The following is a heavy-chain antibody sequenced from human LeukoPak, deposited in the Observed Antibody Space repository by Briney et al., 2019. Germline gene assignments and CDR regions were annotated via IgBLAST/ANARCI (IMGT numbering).Heavy chain of an antibody. CDR3: ARAGTDSSGYYEDY. D-gene: IGHD3-22*01. CDR2: IKSKTDGGTT. V-gene: IGHV3-15*01. J-gene: IGHJ4*02. Sequence: GGSLRLSCAASGFTFSNAWMSWVRQAPGKGLEWVGRIKSKTDGGTTDYAAPVKGRFTISRDDSKNTLYLQMNSLKTEDTAVYYCARAGTDSSGYYEDYWGQGTLVTVSS. CDR1: GFTFSNAW.